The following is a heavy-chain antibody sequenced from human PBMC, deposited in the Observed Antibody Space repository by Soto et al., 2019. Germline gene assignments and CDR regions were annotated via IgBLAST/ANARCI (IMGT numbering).Heavy chain of an antibody. CDR3: ARSMGIAARRNSYYGMDV. CDR2: TYYRSKWYN. V-gene: IGHV6-1*01. J-gene: IGHJ6*02. Sequence: SQTLSLTCAISGDSVSSNSAAWNWIRQSPSRGLEWLGRTYYRSKWYNDYAVSVKSRITINPDTSKNQFSLQLNSVTPEDTAVYYCARSMGIAARRNSYYGMDVWGQGTSVTVSS. D-gene: IGHD6-6*01. CDR1: GDSVSSNSAA.